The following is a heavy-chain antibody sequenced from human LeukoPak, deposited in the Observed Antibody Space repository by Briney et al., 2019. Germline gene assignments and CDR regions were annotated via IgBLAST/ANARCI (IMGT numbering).Heavy chain of an antibody. D-gene: IGHD5-24*01. CDR2: LTDSGGTT. CDR3: AKKRDAFDI. J-gene: IGHJ3*02. Sequence: GGSLRLSCVASGFTFSSYAMGWVRQAPGKRPEWVSSLTDSGGTTYYVDSVKGRFTISRDNSKITLYLHMNSLRAEDTAMYYCAKKRDAFDIWGQGTVVAVSS. V-gene: IGHV3-23*01. CDR1: GFTFSSYA.